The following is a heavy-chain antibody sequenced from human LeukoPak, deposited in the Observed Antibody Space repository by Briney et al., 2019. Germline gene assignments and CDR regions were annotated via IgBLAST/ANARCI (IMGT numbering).Heavy chain of an antibody. CDR1: GFTFSSYS. D-gene: IGHD4-17*01. J-gene: IGHJ3*02. CDR3: VRDVLKDYGDHGAFDI. Sequence: GGSLRLSCAASGFTFSSYSMNWVRQAPGKGLEWVSYISSSSSTIYYADSVKGRFTISRDNAKNSLYLQMNSLRAEDTAVYYCVRDVLKDYGDHGAFDIWGQGTMVTVSS. V-gene: IGHV3-48*01. CDR2: ISSSSSTI.